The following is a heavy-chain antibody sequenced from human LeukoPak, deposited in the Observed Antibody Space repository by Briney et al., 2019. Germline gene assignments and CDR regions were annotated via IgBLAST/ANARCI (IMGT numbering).Heavy chain of an antibody. CDR1: GYTFTGYY. V-gene: IGHV1-2*02. D-gene: IGHD2-15*01. Sequence: ASVTVSCKASGYTFTGYYMHWVRQAPGQGLEWMGWINPNSGGTNYAQKFQGRVTMTRDTSISIAYMELSRLRSDDTAVYYCARERIYCSGGSCYSPPYYYYYGMDVWGQGTTVTVSS. J-gene: IGHJ6*02. CDR3: ARERIYCSGGSCYSPPYYYYYGMDV. CDR2: INPNSGGT.